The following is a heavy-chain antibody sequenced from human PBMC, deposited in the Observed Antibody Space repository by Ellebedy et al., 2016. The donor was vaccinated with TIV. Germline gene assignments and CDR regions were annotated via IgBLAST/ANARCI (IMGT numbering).Heavy chain of an antibody. J-gene: IGHJ4*02. V-gene: IGHV4-39*01. Sequence: SETLSLXCTVSGGPISSSSYYWGWIRQPPGKGLEWIGSIYYSGSTYYNPSLKSRVTISVDTSKNQFSLKLSSVTAADTAVYYCARPEPTSTDAGYWGQGTLVTVSS. CDR3: ARPEPTSTDAGY. D-gene: IGHD2/OR15-2a*01. CDR2: IYYSGST. CDR1: GGPISSSSYY.